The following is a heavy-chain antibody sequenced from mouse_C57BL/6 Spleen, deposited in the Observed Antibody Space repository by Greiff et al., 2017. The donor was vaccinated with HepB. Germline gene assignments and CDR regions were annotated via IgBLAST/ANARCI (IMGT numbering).Heavy chain of an antibody. CDR1: GYSITSGYY. D-gene: IGHD1-1*01. Sequence: EVQLQESGPGLVKPSQSLSLTCSVTGYSITSGYYWNWIRQFPGNKLEWMGYISYDGSNNYNPSLKNRISFTRDTSKNQFFLKLNSVTTEDTATYYWARDPITTVVATGAMDYWGQRTSVTVSS. J-gene: IGHJ4*01. CDR2: ISYDGSN. CDR3: ARDPITTVVATGAMDY. V-gene: IGHV3-6*01.